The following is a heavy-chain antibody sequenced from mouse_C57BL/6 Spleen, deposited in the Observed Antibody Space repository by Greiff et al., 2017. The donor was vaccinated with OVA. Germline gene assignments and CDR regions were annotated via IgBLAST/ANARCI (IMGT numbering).Heavy chain of an antibody. V-gene: IGHV1-85*01. D-gene: IGHD2-3*01. CDR1: GYTFTSYD. Sequence: VQRVESGPELVKPGASVKLSCKASGYTFTSYDINWVKQRPGQGLEWIGWIYPRDGSTKYNEKFKGKATLTVDTSSSTAYMELHSLTSEDSAVYFCARSAGWLLQAMDYWGQGTSVTVSS. CDR3: ARSAGWLLQAMDY. CDR2: IYPRDGST. J-gene: IGHJ4*01.